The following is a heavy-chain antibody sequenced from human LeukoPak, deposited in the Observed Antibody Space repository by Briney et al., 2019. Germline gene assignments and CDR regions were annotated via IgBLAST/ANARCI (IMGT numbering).Heavy chain of an antibody. CDR3: ARTTVTDYYYYGMDV. D-gene: IGHD4-17*01. J-gene: IGHJ6*02. V-gene: IGHV1-46*01. CDR1: GYTFTSYY. Sequence: RASVKVSCKASGYTFTSYYMHWVRRAPGQGLEWMGIINPSGGSTSYAQKFQGRVTMTRDASTSTVYMELSSLRSEDTAVYYCARTTVTDYYYYGMDVWGQGTTVTVSS. CDR2: INPSGGST.